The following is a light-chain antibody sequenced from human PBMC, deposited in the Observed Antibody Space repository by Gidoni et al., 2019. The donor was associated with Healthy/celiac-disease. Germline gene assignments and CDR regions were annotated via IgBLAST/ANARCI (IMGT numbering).Light chain of an antibody. J-gene: IGLJ2*01. CDR1: SSNIGAGYD. CDR3: QSSGSSLSGHVV. V-gene: IGLV1-40*01. Sequence: QSVLTQPPSVSGAPGQRVTISCTGSSSNIGAGYDVHWYQQLPGTAPKLLIYGNSKRPSGFPARFSGSKSGTSASLAITGLRAEDEADYYCQSSGSSLSGHVVFGGGTKLTVL. CDR2: GNS.